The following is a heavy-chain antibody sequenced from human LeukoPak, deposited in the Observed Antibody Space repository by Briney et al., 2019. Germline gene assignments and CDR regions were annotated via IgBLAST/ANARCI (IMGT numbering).Heavy chain of an antibody. CDR2: IWFDGSVK. CDR3: AKDTAIQFLEPAF. V-gene: IGHV3-33*06. CDR1: GFTFNTHG. D-gene: IGHD3-3*01. Sequence: GGSLRLSCAASGFTFNTHGMHWVRQAPGKGKEWVAAIWFDGSVKHYSDAVKGRFTISRDNSLDTLYLQMNSLRGEDTAMYYCAKDTAIQFLEPAFWGQGTLVTVSS. J-gene: IGHJ4*02.